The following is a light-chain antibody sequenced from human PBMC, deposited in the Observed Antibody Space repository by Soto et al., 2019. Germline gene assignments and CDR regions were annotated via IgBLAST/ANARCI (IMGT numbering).Light chain of an antibody. V-gene: IGLV2-14*01. CDR3: SSYTSSSTLVV. CDR2: DVS. J-gene: IGLJ1*01. CDR1: SSDVGGYNY. Sequence: QSALTQPASVSGSPGQSITISCTGTSSDVGGYNYVSWYQQHPGKAPKLMIYDVSNRPSGVSNRFSGPKSGNTPSLTISGLQAEDEADYYCSSYTSSSTLVVFGTGTKVTVL.